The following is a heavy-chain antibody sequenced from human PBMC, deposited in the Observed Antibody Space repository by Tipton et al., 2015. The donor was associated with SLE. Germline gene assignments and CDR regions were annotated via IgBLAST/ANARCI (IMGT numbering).Heavy chain of an antibody. D-gene: IGHD5-18*01. CDR1: GYTFTGNY. V-gene: IGHV1-2*04. CDR2: ISPNTGGT. J-gene: IGHJ4*02. CDR3: ARMGYNYGHDY. Sequence: QSGAEVKKPGASVKVSCKASGYTFTGNYINWVRQAPGQGLEWMGWISPNTGGTNYAQKFQGWVTMTSDTSINTAYMELSRLKSDDTAVYYCARMGYNYGHDYWGQGTLVTVSS.